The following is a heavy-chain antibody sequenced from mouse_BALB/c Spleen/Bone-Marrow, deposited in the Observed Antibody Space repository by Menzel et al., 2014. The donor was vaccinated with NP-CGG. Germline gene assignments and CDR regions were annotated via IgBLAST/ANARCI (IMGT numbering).Heavy chain of an antibody. V-gene: IGHV3-2*02. CDR1: GYSITSDYA. CDR3: ARYDYDVGYFDY. CDR2: ISYSGSS. J-gene: IGHJ2*01. D-gene: IGHD2-4*01. Sequence: VQLQQSGPGLVKPSQSLSLTCTVTGYSITSDYAWNWIRQFPGNKLEWMGYISYSGSSSYNPSLESRISITRDTSKTQFFLQLHSVTTEDTATYYCARYDYDVGYFDYWGQGTPLTVSS.